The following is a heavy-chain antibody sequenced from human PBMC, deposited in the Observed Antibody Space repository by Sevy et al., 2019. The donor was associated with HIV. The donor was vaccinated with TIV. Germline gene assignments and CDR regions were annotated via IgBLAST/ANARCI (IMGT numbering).Heavy chain of an antibody. D-gene: IGHD6-13*01. CDR2: ISSDGIST. V-gene: IGHV3-74*01. CDR3: VRGGVGGSSWRF. CDR1: GLTFNNYW. Sequence: GGSLRLSCAASGLTFNNYWMHWVRKAPGKGLVWVSRISSDGISTAYADSEKGRFTISRDNPRNTLDLQRNSLGVEDTAVYHCVRGGVGGSSWRFWGQGTLVTVSS. J-gene: IGHJ4*02.